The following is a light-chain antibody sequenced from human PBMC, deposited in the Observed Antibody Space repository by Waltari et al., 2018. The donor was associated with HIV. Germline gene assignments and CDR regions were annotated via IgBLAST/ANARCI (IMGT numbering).Light chain of an antibody. V-gene: IGLV6-57*03. J-gene: IGLJ3*02. CDR1: SGSIATHY. CDR3: QSYDASNQWV. Sequence: NFMLTQPHPVSESPGKTVTISCTRSSGSIATHYVPWSQQRPGSAPTIVIDDDNQRPSGVPNRFSGSIDSSSNSASLTISGLKTEDEADYYCQSYDASNQWVFGGGTKLTVL. CDR2: DDN.